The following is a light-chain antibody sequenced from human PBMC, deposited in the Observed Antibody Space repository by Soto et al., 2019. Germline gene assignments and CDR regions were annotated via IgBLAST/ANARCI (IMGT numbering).Light chain of an antibody. Sequence: EIVLTQSPATLSLSPGERATLSCRASQSVSSYLAWYQQKPGQAPRLLIYDASNRATGIPARFSGSGSGTAFTLTSTSIEPEDFPVYYCQERSNWPITFGQGTRVEIK. CDR3: QERSNWPIT. CDR1: QSVSSY. V-gene: IGKV3-11*01. CDR2: DAS. J-gene: IGKJ5*01.